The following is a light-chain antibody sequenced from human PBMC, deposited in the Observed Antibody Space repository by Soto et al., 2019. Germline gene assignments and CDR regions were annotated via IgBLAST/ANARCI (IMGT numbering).Light chain of an antibody. CDR2: DVN. CDR3: SSYTSSGTVV. Sequence: QSVLTQPASVSGSPGQSITISCTGTSSDVGGYNYVSWYQQHPGKAPKLMIYDVNNRLSGVSNRFSGSKSGNTASLTVSGLQAEDEADYYCSSYTSSGTVVFGGGTKVTVL. CDR1: SSDVGGYNY. V-gene: IGLV2-14*01. J-gene: IGLJ3*02.